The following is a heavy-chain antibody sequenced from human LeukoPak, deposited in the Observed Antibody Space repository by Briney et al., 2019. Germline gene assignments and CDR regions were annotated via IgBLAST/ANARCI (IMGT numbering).Heavy chain of an antibody. D-gene: IGHD3-16*01. Sequence: SVKVSCKASGGTFSSYAISWVRQAPGQGLEWMGGIIPIFGAANYAQKFQGRVTITADESTSTAYMGLSSLRSEDTAVYFCAREGSTTMLMAWGQGTLVTVSS. CDR3: AREGSTTMLMA. CDR2: IIPIFGAA. V-gene: IGHV1-69*13. CDR1: GGTFSSYA. J-gene: IGHJ5*02.